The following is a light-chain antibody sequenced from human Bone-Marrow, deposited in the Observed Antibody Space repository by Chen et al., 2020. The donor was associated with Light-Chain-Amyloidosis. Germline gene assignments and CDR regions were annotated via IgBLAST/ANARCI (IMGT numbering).Light chain of an antibody. V-gene: IGLV3-21*02. CDR1: NIGATS. CDR3: QVWDRSSDRPV. J-gene: IGLJ3*02. Sequence: SYVLTQPSSVSVAPGQTATIACGGNNIGATSVHWYQQPPGQAPLLVVYDDSDRPSGLPKRLSGSNSGNTATLTISRVEAGDEADYYCQVWDRSSDRPVFGGGTKLTVL. CDR2: DDS.